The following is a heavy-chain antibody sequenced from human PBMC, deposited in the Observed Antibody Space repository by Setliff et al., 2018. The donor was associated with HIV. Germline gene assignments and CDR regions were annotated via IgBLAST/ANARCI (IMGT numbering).Heavy chain of an antibody. D-gene: IGHD2-15*01. CDR3: ARRMEMTPIGY. J-gene: IGHJ4*02. Sequence: ASVKVSCKASGYTFTDYGINWVRQAPGQGLEWMGWINTNNGNPMYAQGFTGRFVFSSDTSVRTAYLQIVGLKTEDTAVYYCARRMEMTPIGYWGQGTLVTVSS. V-gene: IGHV7-4-1*01. CDR2: INTNNGNP. CDR1: GYTFTDYG.